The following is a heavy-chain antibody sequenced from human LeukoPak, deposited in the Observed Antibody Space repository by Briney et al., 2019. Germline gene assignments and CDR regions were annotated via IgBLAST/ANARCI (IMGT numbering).Heavy chain of an antibody. V-gene: IGHV5-51*01. J-gene: IGHJ4*02. Sequence: GESLKISCKGSGYSFTHYWIGSVRQMPGKGLEWMGVIYPGDSDARYSPSFQGQVTISADKSISTAYLQWSSLKASDTAMYYCARQADGDYAGTVRYGGQGTLVTVSS. D-gene: IGHD4-17*01. CDR3: ARQADGDYAGTVRY. CDR2: IYPGDSDA. CDR1: GYSFTHYW.